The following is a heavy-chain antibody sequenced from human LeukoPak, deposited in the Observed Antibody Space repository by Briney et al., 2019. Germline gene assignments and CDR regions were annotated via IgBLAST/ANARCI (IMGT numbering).Heavy chain of an antibody. V-gene: IGHV3-30*04. D-gene: IGHD2-21*01. CDR2: ITYDGSTK. CDR3: AKDHSWHGLEY. Sequence: GGSLRLSCAASGFTFTGYTMHWIRHARGKDLEVATLITYDGSTKYYAYSAKGRFTISRDNPKNRPYLQMDSLRGEDTTVYYCAKDHSWHGLEYCGQGALVTVSS. J-gene: IGHJ4*02. CDR1: GFTFTGYT.